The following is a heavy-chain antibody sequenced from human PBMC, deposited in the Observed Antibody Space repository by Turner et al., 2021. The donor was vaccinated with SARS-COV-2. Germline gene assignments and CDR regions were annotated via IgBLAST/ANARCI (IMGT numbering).Heavy chain of an antibody. J-gene: IGHJ6*02. Sequence: QLQLQESVPVLFMPSETLSLTCTVSGGSISSSSYYWVWIRQPPGNGLEWIGSIYYSGSTNYNPTHKSRVTISVDTYKNQLYVKQSSVNAADTDVYDCARHGCSGWDGGGMDVWGQGTTVTVT. D-gene: IGHD6-19*01. CDR3: ARHGCSGWDGGGMDV. CDR1: GGSISSSSYY. V-gene: IGHV4-39*01. CDR2: IYYSGST.